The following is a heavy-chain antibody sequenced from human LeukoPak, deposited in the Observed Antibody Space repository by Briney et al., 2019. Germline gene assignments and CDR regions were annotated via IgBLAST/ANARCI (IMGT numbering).Heavy chain of an antibody. V-gene: IGHV4-4*09. CDR1: GFTFSDYY. Sequence: GSLRLSCAASGFTFSDYYMSWIRQPPGKGLEWIGYIYTSGSTNYNPSLKSRVTISVDTSKNQFSLKLSSVTAADTAVYYCARRTEARPLDYWGQGTLVTVSS. D-gene: IGHD6-6*01. J-gene: IGHJ4*02. CDR2: IYTSGST. CDR3: ARRTEARPLDY.